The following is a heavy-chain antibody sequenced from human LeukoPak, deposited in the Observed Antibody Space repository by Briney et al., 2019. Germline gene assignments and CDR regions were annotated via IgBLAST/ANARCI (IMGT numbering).Heavy chain of an antibody. CDR3: ARHVLGSSTSGENWFDP. CDR1: GGSFSGYY. D-gene: IGHD2-2*01. J-gene: IGHJ5*02. CDR2: INHSGST. Sequence: SETLSLTCAVYGGSFSGYYWSWIRQPPGKGLEWIGEINHSGSTNYNPSLKSRVTISVDTSKNQFSLKLSSVTAADTAVYYCARHVLGSSTSGENWFDPWGQGTLVTVSS. V-gene: IGHV4-34*01.